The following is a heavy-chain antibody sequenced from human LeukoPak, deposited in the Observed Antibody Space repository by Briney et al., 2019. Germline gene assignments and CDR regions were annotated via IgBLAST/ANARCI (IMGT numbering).Heavy chain of an antibody. CDR3: LIFPGR. CDR2: IKSRADGGTT. Sequence: GGSLRLSCAASRFSVINAWMSWVRQAPGQGLEWVGRIKSRADGGTTGYAAPVEGRFSISRDDSENTLYLQMNSLQIDDTALYYCLIFPGRWGQGTLVTVSS. CDR1: RFSVINAW. V-gene: IGHV3-15*05. J-gene: IGHJ4*02. D-gene: IGHD3-3*01.